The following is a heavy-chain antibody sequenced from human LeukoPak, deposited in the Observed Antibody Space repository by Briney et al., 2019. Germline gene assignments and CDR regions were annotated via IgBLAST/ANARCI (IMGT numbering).Heavy chain of an antibody. CDR1: SGSISSAAYY. CDR2: IYYSGST. CDR3: ARHRGYCSGNNCYFSWLDS. J-gene: IGHJ5*01. Sequence: SESLFLTCTVSSGSISSAAYYWGWIRQPPGKGLEWIGTIYYSGSTYYNPSLRSRVTISFDTSKNQFSLKLTSVTAADTAVYYCARHRGYCSGNNCYFSWLDSWGQGTLVTVSS. V-gene: IGHV4-39*01. D-gene: IGHD2-15*01.